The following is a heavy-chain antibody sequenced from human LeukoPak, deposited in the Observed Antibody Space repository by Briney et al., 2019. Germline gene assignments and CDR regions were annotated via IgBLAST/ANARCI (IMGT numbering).Heavy chain of an antibody. Sequence: PGGSLRPSCEASGFTVSSNYMSWVRQAPGKGLEWVSVIYSGGSTYYADSVKGRFTISRDNSKNTLYLQMNSTRAEDTAVYYCASGIWFGELTYDYWGQGTLVTVSS. CDR3: ASGIWFGELTYDY. D-gene: IGHD3-10*01. CDR1: GFTVSSNY. CDR2: IYSGGST. V-gene: IGHV3-66*01. J-gene: IGHJ4*02.